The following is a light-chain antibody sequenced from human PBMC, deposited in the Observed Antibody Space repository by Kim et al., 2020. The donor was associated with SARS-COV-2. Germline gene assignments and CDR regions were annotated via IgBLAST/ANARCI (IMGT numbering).Light chain of an antibody. Sequence: DIQMTQSPSSLSASVGDSVTITCRTSQTISNYLNWYQQKPGKAPKLLIFTASTLQSGVPSRFSGRASGTDFTLTITSLQPEDFATYYCQQSYVTPRTVGQGTKVEIK. V-gene: IGKV1-39*01. CDR2: TAS. CDR1: QTISNY. J-gene: IGKJ1*01. CDR3: QQSYVTPRT.